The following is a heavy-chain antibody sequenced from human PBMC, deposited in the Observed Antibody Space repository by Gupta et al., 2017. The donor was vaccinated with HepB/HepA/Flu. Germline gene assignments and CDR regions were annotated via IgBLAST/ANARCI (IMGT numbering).Heavy chain of an antibody. Sequence: EVQLVESGGGLVQPGGSLRLSGAPSGFTFVTYWMTWGRQAPGKGLEWVANINQDGSNERYVGSVKGRFTISRDNAKNSLYLQMNSLRAEDTAVYYCARGPYGDRYWGQGTLVTVSP. J-gene: IGHJ4*02. CDR2: INQDGSNE. CDR1: GFTFVTYW. D-gene: IGHD4-17*01. V-gene: IGHV3-7*01. CDR3: ARGPYGDRY.